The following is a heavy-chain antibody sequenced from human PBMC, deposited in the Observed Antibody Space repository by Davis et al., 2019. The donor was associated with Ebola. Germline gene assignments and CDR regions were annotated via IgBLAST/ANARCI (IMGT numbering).Heavy chain of an antibody. CDR1: GGTFSSYA. CDR2: IIPIFGTA. J-gene: IGHJ6*02. D-gene: IGHD5-12*01. CDR3: ARGCGYDCDYYYGMDV. V-gene: IGHV1-69*13. Sequence: SVKVSCKASGGTFSSYAISWVRQAPGQGLEWMGGIIPIFGTANYAQKFQGRVTITADESTSTAYMELSSLRSEDTAVYYCARGCGYDCDYYYGMDVWGQGTTVTVSS.